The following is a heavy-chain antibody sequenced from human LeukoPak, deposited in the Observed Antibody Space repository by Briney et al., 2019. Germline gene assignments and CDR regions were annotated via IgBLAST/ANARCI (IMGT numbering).Heavy chain of an antibody. CDR2: ISYDGSNK. V-gene: IGHV3-30*18. D-gene: IGHD2-21*01. Sequence: PGRSLRLSCAASRFTFSDSGMHWVRQAPGKGLEWVAVISYDGSNKYYADSVKGRFTISRDNSKNTLYLQMNSLRAEDTAMYYCAKDGGGGYFYYFDYWGLGTLVTVSS. CDR1: RFTFSDSG. J-gene: IGHJ4*02. CDR3: AKDGGGGYFYYFDY.